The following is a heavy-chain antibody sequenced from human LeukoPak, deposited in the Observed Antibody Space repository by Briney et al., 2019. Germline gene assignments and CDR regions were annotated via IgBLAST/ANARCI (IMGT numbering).Heavy chain of an antibody. J-gene: IGHJ5*02. CDR2: IYTSGST. CDR1: GYSISSGYY. D-gene: IGHD5-24*01. Sequence: PSETLSLTCTVSGYSISSGYYWGWIRQPAGKGLEWIGRIYTSGSTNYNPSLKSRVTISVDTSKNQFSLKLSSVTAADTAVYYCARDGEELPGANWFDPWGQGTLVTVSS. CDR3: ARDGEELPGANWFDP. V-gene: IGHV4-61*02.